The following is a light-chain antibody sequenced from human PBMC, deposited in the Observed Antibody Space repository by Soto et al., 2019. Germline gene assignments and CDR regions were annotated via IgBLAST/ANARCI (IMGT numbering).Light chain of an antibody. CDR3: QQRSNWPPWT. V-gene: IGKV3-15*01. Sequence: EIVMTQSPATLSVSPGERATLSCRASQSVSSDVVWYQQKAGQAPRLLIYDTSTRATGIPARFSGSGSGTEFTLTISSLQSEDSAVYYCQQRSNWPPWTFGQGTKVDI. J-gene: IGKJ1*01. CDR2: DTS. CDR1: QSVSSD.